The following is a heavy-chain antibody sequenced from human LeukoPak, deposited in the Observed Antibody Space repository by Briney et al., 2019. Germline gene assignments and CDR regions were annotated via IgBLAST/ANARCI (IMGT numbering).Heavy chain of an antibody. D-gene: IGHD5-18*01. CDR2: INGDGSST. CDR3: ARYLRNSHGDFDY. J-gene: IGHJ4*02. Sequence: PGGSLGLSCAASGFTFSSYWMHWVRQAPGKGLVWVSRINGDGSSTTYADSVKGRFTISRDNAKNTLYLQMNSLRAEDTAVYYCARYLRNSHGDFDYWGQGTLVTVSS. CDR1: GFTFSSYW. V-gene: IGHV3-74*01.